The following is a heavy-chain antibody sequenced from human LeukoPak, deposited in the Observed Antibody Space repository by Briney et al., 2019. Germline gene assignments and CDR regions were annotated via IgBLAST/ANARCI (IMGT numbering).Heavy chain of an antibody. CDR3: ARFNPAQGFDY. Sequence: GGSLRLSCAASGFTFSDYTIHWVRQAPGKGLEWVAVIWYDGSNKYYADSVKGRFTISRDNSKNTLYLQMNSLRAEDTAVYYCARFNPAQGFDYWGQGTLVTVSS. J-gene: IGHJ4*02. V-gene: IGHV3-33*01. D-gene: IGHD6-25*01. CDR2: IWYDGSNK. CDR1: GFTFSDYT.